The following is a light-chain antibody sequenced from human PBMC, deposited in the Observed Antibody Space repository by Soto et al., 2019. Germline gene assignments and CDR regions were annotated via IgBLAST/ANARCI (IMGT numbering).Light chain of an antibody. J-gene: IGKJ1*01. CDR3: QQYKSYPWT. CDR1: QSISNW. Sequence: DIQMTQSPSTVSASVGDRVTVTCRASQSISNWLAWFQQKPGKAPKLLVYDASTLQSGVPSRFSGRGSETEFTLTISSLQPDDSVTYYCQQYKSYPWTFGQGTKVEV. V-gene: IGKV1-5*01. CDR2: DAS.